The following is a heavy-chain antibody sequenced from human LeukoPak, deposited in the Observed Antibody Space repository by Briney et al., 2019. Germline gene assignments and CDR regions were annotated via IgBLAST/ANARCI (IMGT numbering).Heavy chain of an antibody. CDR2: IWYDGSNK. J-gene: IGHJ4*02. V-gene: IGHV3-33*01. CDR3: ARDLTTVVTRGIFDY. D-gene: IGHD4-23*01. Sequence: GGSLRLSCAASGFTFSSYGMHWVRQAPGKGLEWVAVIWYDGSNKYYADSVKGRFTISRDNSKNTLYLQMNSLRAEDTAVYYCARDLTTVVTRGIFDYWGQGTLVTVSS. CDR1: GFTFSSYG.